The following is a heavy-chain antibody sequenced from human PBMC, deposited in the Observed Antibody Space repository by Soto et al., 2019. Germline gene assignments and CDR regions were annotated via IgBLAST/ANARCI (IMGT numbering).Heavy chain of an antibody. Sequence: SETQSLTSPVSGGSISGSSYYWGWIRQPPGKGLEWIGSISDSESTYYNLSLKSRITMSVDTSKNQFSLKLSSVSAADTAVYYCARQNPLNWFDPWGQGTLVTVSS. CDR1: GGSISGSSYY. J-gene: IGHJ5*02. CDR3: ARQNPLNWFDP. V-gene: IGHV4-39*01. CDR2: ISDSEST.